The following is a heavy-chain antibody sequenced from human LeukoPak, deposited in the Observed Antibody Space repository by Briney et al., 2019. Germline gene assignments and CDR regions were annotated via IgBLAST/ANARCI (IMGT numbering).Heavy chain of an antibody. CDR3: ARDYYEGAVGY. D-gene: IGHD3-22*01. J-gene: IGHJ4*02. CDR2: INPDSGDT. CDR1: GYSLAVYY. V-gene: IGHV1-2*02. Sequence: ASVTVSCTASGYSLAVYYIYWVRQAPGQGLEWMGWINPDSGDTDYAQKFQGRVSMTTDTSISTAYMELSGLRSDDTAVYYCARDYYEGAVGYWGQGTLVTVSS.